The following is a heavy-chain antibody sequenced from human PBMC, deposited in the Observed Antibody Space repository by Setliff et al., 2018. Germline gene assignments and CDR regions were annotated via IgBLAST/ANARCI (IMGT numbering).Heavy chain of an antibody. J-gene: IGHJ6*03. Sequence: SVKVSCKASGGAFNSYAINWVRQAPGQGLEWMGGIMPVLQAASYALKLQGKVIITADGSTSTAYMELTSLRSDDAAVYYCARGPSGWSSATSRYYFYMDVWGKGTTVTVSS. D-gene: IGHD6-19*01. CDR1: GGAFNSYA. V-gene: IGHV1-69*13. CDR3: ARGPSGWSSATSRYYFYMDV. CDR2: IMPVLQAA.